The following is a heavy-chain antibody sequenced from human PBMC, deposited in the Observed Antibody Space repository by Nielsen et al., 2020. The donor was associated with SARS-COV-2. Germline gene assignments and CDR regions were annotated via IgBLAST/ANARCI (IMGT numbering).Heavy chain of an antibody. D-gene: IGHD1-26*01. J-gene: IGHJ4*02. CDR2: IWYDGSNK. V-gene: IGHV3-33*01. CDR1: GFTFSSYG. Sequence: GGSLRLSCAASGFTFSSYGMHWVRQAPGKGLEWVAVIWYDGSNKYYADSVKGRFTISRDNSKNTLYLQMNSLQPDDTAIYYCARFRGTINSSDYWGQGTLVIVSS. CDR3: ARFRGTINSSDY.